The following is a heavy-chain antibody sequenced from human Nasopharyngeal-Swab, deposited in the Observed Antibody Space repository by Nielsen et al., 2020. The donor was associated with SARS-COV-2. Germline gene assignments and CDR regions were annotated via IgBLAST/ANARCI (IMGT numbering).Heavy chain of an antibody. CDR3: ARATGYSSGWDFDY. J-gene: IGHJ4*02. CDR2: ISSSGSTI. Sequence: GESLKISCAASGFTFSSYEMNWVRQAPGKGLEWVSYISSSGSTIYYADSVKGRFTISRDNAKNSLYLQMNSLRAEDTAGYYCARATGYSSGWDFDYWGQGTLVTVFS. D-gene: IGHD6-19*01. V-gene: IGHV3-48*03. CDR1: GFTFSSYE.